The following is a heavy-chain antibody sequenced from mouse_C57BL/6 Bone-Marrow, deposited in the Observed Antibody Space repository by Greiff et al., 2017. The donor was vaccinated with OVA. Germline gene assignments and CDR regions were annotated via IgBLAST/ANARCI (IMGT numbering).Heavy chain of an antibody. CDR3: ARSLYSNCAMDY. D-gene: IGHD2-5*01. CDR1: GYAFSSSW. Sequence: QVQLQQSGPELVKPGASVKISCKASGYAFSSSWMNWVKQRPGKGLEWIGRIYPGDGDTNYNGKFKGKATLTADKSSSTAYMQLSSLTSEDSAVYFCARSLYSNCAMDYWGQGTSVTVSS. J-gene: IGHJ4*01. CDR2: IYPGDGDT. V-gene: IGHV1-82*01.